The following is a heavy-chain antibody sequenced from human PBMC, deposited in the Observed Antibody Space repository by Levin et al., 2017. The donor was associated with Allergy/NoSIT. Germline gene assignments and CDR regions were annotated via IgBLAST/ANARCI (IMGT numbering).Heavy chain of an antibody. J-gene: IGHJ5*02. Sequence: HPGGSLRLSCAASGFTFSSYAMIWVRQAPGRGLEWVSAISGSGGSTYYADSVEGRFTISRDNSKNTVYLQMNSLRAEDSALYYCAKDLGDYGDNSQNWFDPWGQGTLVTVSS. V-gene: IGHV3-23*01. D-gene: IGHD4-23*01. CDR2: ISGSGGST. CDR1: GFTFSSYA. CDR3: AKDLGDYGDNSQNWFDP.